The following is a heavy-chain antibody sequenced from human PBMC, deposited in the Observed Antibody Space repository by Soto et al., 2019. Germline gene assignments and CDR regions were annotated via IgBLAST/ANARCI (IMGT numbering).Heavy chain of an antibody. CDR2: ISYDGSNK. V-gene: IGHV3-30-3*01. CDR1: GFTFSSYA. J-gene: IGHJ4*02. CDR3: ARDYSGTTYFDY. Sequence: PGGSLRLSCAASGFTFSSYAMHWVRQAPGKGLEWVAVISYDGSNKYYADSVKGRFTISRDNSKNTLYLQMNSLRAEDTAVYYCARDYSGTTYFDYLGQGTLVTVSS. D-gene: IGHD1-7*01.